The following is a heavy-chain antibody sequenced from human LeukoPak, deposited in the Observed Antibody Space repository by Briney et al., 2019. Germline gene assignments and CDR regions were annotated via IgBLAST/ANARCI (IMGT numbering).Heavy chain of an antibody. CDR2: ISSSGYTT. Sequence: PGGSLRLSCAASGFSFSSYAMSWVRQAPGKGLEWVSAISSSGYTTYYADSVKGRFSISRDNSKNTVYLQMSSLRGEDTAVYHCAKEYCSGGSCYSGYWGQGALVTVSS. CDR3: AKEYCSGGSCYSGY. CDR1: GFSFSSYA. V-gene: IGHV3-23*01. D-gene: IGHD2-15*01. J-gene: IGHJ4*02.